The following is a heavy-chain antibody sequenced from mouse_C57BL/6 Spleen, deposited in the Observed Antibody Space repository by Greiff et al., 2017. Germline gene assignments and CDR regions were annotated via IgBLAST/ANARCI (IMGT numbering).Heavy chain of an antibody. D-gene: IGHD3-2*02. Sequence: EVKLVESGGDLVKPGGSLKLSCAASGFTFSSYGMSWVRQTPDKRLEWVATISSGGSYTYYPDSVKGRFTISRDNAKNTLYLQMSSLKSEDTAMYYCATETAQAPFAYWGQGTLVTVSA. CDR3: ATETAQAPFAY. CDR2: ISSGGSYT. V-gene: IGHV5-6*01. CDR1: GFTFSSYG. J-gene: IGHJ3*01.